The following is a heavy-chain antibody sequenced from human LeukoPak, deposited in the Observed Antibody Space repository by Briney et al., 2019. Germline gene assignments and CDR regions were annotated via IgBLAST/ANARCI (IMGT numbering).Heavy chain of an antibody. Sequence: PGRSLRLSCAASGFTFSSYAMHWVRQAPGKGLEWVAVISYDGSNKYYADSVKGRFTISRDNSKNTLYLQMNSLRAEDTAVYYCARDEIGSGWYRPGDYWGQGTLVTVSS. D-gene: IGHD6-19*01. CDR2: ISYDGSNK. CDR1: GFTFSSYA. J-gene: IGHJ4*02. V-gene: IGHV3-30*04. CDR3: ARDEIGSGWYRPGDY.